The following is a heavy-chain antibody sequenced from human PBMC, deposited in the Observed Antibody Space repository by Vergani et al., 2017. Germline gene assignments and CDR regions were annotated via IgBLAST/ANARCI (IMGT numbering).Heavy chain of an antibody. D-gene: IGHD2-2*01. CDR1: GFTFSSYA. J-gene: IGHJ3*01. CDR3: AREYSSTSGRAFDF. V-gene: IGHV3-23*01. Sequence: EVQLLESGGGLVQPGGSLRLSCAASGFTFSSYAMSWVRQAPGKGLEWVSAISGSGGSTYYADSVKGRFTISRDNSKNSLYLQMDSLRAEDTAVYYCAREYSSTSGRAFDFWGQGTKVTVSS. CDR2: ISGSGGST.